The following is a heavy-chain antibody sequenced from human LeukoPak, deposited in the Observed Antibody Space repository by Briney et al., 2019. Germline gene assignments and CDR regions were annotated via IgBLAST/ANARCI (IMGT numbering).Heavy chain of an antibody. CDR2: INPNSGGT. V-gene: IGHV1-2*06. D-gene: IGHD6-6*01. J-gene: IGHJ4*02. CDR1: GYTFTGYY. Sequence: GASVKVSCKASGYTFTGYYMHWVRQAPGQGLEWMGRINPNSGGTNYAQKFQGRVTMTRDTSISTAYMELSRLRSDDTAVYYCAITEYSSSSVDYWGQGTLVTVSS. CDR3: AITEYSSSSVDY.